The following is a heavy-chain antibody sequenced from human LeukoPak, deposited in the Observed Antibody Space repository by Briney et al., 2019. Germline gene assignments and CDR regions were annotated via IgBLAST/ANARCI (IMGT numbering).Heavy chain of an antibody. V-gene: IGHV4-59*01. D-gene: IGHD3-10*01. CDR1: GGSISSYY. CDR3: ATLGVRFGERWFDP. Sequence: SENLSLTCTVSGGSISSYYWSWIRQPPGKGLEWIGYIYYSGSTNYNPSLKSRVTISVDTSKNQFSLKLSSVTAADTAVYYCATLGVRFGERWFDPWGQGTLVTVSS. J-gene: IGHJ5*02. CDR2: IYYSGST.